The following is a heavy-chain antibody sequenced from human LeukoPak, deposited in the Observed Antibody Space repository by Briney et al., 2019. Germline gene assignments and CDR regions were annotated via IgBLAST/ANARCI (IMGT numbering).Heavy chain of an antibody. D-gene: IGHD3-10*01. Sequence: PGGSLRLSCAASGFTFSNYGMTWVRQAPGKGLEWVSVISADSATTFYADSVKGRFTISRDNSKNTLYLQMNSLRAEDTAVYYCARLTKNDSGTYRFGKKKRGYMDVWGKGTTVTISS. CDR3: ARLTKNDSGTYRFGKKKRGYMDV. CDR2: ISADSATT. V-gene: IGHV3-23*01. J-gene: IGHJ6*03. CDR1: GFTFSNYG.